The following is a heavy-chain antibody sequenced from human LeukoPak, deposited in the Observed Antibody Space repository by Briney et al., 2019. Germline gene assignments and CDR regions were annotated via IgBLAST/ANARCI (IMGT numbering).Heavy chain of an antibody. CDR1: GYTFTSYY. Sequence: ASVKVSCKASGYTFTSYYMHWVRQAPGQGLEWMGIINPSGGSTSYAQKFQGRVTMTRDTSKNQFSLKLSSVTAADTAVYYCARDYEDAFDIWGQGTMVTVSS. CDR2: INPSGGST. V-gene: IGHV1-46*01. D-gene: IGHD3-16*01. J-gene: IGHJ3*02. CDR3: ARDYEDAFDI.